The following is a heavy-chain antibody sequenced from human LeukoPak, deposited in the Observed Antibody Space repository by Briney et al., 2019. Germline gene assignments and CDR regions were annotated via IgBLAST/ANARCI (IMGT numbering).Heavy chain of an antibody. J-gene: IGHJ2*01. CDR2: IYYSGSS. V-gene: IGHV4-39*07. CDR1: GGSISSSSYY. Sequence: SETLSLTCTVSGGSISSSSYYWGWIRQPPGKGLEWIGSIYYSGSSHYNPSLKSRVTISVDTSKNQFSLKLSSVTAADTAVYYCARVFLVWRQPRGYFDLWGRGTLVTVSS. CDR3: ARVFLVWRQPRGYFDL. D-gene: IGHD2-21*01.